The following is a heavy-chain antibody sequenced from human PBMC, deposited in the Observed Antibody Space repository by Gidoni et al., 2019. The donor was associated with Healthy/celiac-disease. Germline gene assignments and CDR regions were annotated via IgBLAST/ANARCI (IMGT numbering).Heavy chain of an antibody. Sequence: EVQLVESGGCVVQPGGFLSLSCAASGFNFDDYAMHWVRQAPGKGLEWVSLISGDGGSTYYADSVKGRFTISRDNSKNSLYLQMNSLRTEDTALYYCAKDVRDGYQFDYWGQGTLVTVSS. D-gene: IGHD5-12*01. CDR1: GFNFDDYA. CDR3: AKDVRDGYQFDY. J-gene: IGHJ4*02. CDR2: ISGDGGST. V-gene: IGHV3-43*02.